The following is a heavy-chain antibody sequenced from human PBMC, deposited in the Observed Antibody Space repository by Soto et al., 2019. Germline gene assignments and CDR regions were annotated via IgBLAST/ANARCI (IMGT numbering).Heavy chain of an antibody. CDR2: ISYDGSNK. V-gene: IGHV3-30-3*01. D-gene: IGHD3-22*01. J-gene: IGHJ4*02. Sequence: PGGSLRLSCAASGFTFSSYAMHWVRQAPGKGLEWVAVISYDGSNKYYADSVKGRFTISRDNSKNTLYLQMNSPRAEDTAVYYCARDNYDSSGYDIWGQGTLVTVSS. CDR1: GFTFSSYA. CDR3: ARDNYDSSGYDI.